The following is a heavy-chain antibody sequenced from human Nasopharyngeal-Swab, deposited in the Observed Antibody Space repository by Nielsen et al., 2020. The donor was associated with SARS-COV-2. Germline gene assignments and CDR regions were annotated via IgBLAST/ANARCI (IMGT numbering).Heavy chain of an antibody. CDR1: GFTFSSYS. D-gene: IGHD6-19*01. V-gene: IGHV3-48*04. CDR3: AKDGLAAGTGSYYGMDV. J-gene: IGHJ6*02. Sequence: GESLKISCAASGFTFSSYSMNWVRQAPGKGLEWVSYISSSSSTIYYADSVKGRFTISRDNAKNSLYLQMNSLRAEDTALYYCAKDGLAAGTGSYYGMDVWDQGTTVTVSS. CDR2: ISSSSSTI.